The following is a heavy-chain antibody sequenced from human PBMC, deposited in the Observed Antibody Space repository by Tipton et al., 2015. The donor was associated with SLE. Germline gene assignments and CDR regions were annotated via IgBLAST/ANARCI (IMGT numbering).Heavy chain of an antibody. CDR1: GFTFSSYS. CDR2: ISYDGSNK. J-gene: IGHJ3*02. Sequence: SLRLSCAASGFTFSSYSMNWVRQAPGKGLEWVAVISYDGSNKYYADSVKGRFTISRDNSKNTLYLQMNSLRAEDTAVYYCARDNYGAFDAFDIWGLGTMVTVSS. D-gene: IGHD4-17*01. V-gene: IGHV3-30*03. CDR3: ARDNYGAFDAFDI.